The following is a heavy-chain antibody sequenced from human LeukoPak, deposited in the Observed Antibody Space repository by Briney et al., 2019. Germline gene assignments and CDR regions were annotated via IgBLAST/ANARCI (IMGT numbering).Heavy chain of an antibody. CDR3: ASPGLFGAAAGKPDY. CDR1: GGSVSSGSYY. CDR2: IYYSGST. Sequence: KASETLSLTCTVSGGSVSSGSYYWSWIRQPPGKGLEWIGSIYYSGSTYYNPSLKSRVTISVDTSKNQFSLKLSSVTAADTAVYYCASPGLFGAAAGKPDYWGQGTLVTVSS. D-gene: IGHD6-13*01. V-gene: IGHV4-39*01. J-gene: IGHJ4*02.